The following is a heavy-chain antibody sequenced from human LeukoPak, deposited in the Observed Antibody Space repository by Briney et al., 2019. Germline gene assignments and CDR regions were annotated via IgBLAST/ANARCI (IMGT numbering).Heavy chain of an antibody. Sequence: PSDTLSLTCAVSGYSTSSTNSWGWIRQPPGKGREWIGYIYYSGSTYYNPSLKSRVTMSVDTSKNEFSLKRSSVTAVDTAVYYCAKYSGSYYVDYWGQGTLVSVSS. CDR2: IYYSGST. CDR3: AKYSGSYYVDY. J-gene: IGHJ4*02. D-gene: IGHD1-26*01. CDR1: GYSTSSTNS. V-gene: IGHV4-28*01.